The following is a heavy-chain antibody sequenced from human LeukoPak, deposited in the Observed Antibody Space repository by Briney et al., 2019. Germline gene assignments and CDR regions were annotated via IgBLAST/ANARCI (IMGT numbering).Heavy chain of an antibody. J-gene: IGHJ4*02. CDR2: ISAYSTYNGNT. CDR3: TRDLGQWLLQGIFFDY. D-gene: IGHD5-12*01. V-gene: IGHV1-18*01. Sequence: GASVKVSCKASGYTFTSYGISWVRQAPGQGPEWMGWISAYSTYNGNTNYAQKFQGRVTMTTDTSTSTAYMELRSLRSDDTAEYYCTRDLGQWLLQGIFFDYWGQGTLVTVSS. CDR1: GYTFTSYG.